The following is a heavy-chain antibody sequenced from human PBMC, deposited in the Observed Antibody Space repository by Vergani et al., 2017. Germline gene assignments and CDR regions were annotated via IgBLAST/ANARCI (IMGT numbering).Heavy chain of an antibody. Sequence: EVQLLQSGGGVIQPGGSVRLSCAASGFTFSACPMTCVRQAPGKGLEWVSAISARYPSTYYADSVKGRFTISRDNSKNMLYLQMNSLRAEDTAVYYCARLSYDTTPYLQGGYDCWGQGTLVSVSS. J-gene: IGHJ4*02. CDR3: ARLSYDTTPYLQGGYDC. CDR2: ISARYPST. CDR1: GFTFSACP. V-gene: IGHV3-23*01. D-gene: IGHD3-22*01.